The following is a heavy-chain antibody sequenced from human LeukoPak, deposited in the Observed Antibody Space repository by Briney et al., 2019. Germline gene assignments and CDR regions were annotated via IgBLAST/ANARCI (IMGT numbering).Heavy chain of an antibody. Sequence: GASVKVSCKASGGTFISYAISWVRQAPGQGLEWMGEIIPIFGTANYAQKFQGRVTITADESTSTAYMELSSLRSEDTAVYYCARVGVSDIAAYYFDYWGQGTLVTVSS. CDR1: GGTFISYA. J-gene: IGHJ4*02. V-gene: IGHV1-69*13. CDR2: IIPIFGTA. CDR3: ARVGVSDIAAYYFDY. D-gene: IGHD6-25*01.